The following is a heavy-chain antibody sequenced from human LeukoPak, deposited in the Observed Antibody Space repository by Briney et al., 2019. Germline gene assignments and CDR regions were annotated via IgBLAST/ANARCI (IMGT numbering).Heavy chain of an antibody. V-gene: IGHV1-2*06. CDR1: GYTFTGYH. Sequence: WASVKVSCKASGYTFTGYHIHWVRQAPGQGLEWMGRINPYSGDTSFAQKFQGRVTMTRDTSITTAYMDLSSLTPDDTAVYFCARDQGSLTRSWYTGYWGQGTQVTVSS. CDR3: ARDQGSLTRSWYTGY. CDR2: INPYSGDT. J-gene: IGHJ4*02. D-gene: IGHD6-13*01.